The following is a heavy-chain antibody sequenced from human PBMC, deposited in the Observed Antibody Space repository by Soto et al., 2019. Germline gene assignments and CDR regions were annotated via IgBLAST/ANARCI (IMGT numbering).Heavy chain of an antibody. Sequence: ASVKVSCKACGDTFTSYGISWVRQAPGQGLEWMGWISAYNGNTNYAQKLQGRVTMTTDTSTSTAYMELRSLRSDDTAVYYCARDEWSGYLMGDAFDIWGQGTMVTVSS. CDR1: GDTFTSYG. CDR3: ARDEWSGYLMGDAFDI. CDR2: ISAYNGNT. V-gene: IGHV1-18*01. J-gene: IGHJ3*02. D-gene: IGHD3-3*01.